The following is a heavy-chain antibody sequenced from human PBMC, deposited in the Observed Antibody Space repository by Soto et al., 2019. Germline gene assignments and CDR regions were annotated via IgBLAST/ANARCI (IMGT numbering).Heavy chain of an antibody. D-gene: IGHD1-26*01. Sequence: QVQLVQSGAEVKKPGSSVKVPCKASGGTFSSYAISWVRQAPGQGLEWMGGIIPIFGTANYAQKFQGRVTITADKSTSTAYMELSSLRSEDTAVYYCARGDSGSYNGGFDYWGQGTLVTVSS. J-gene: IGHJ4*02. CDR1: GGTFSSYA. CDR2: IIPIFGTA. CDR3: ARGDSGSYNGGFDY. V-gene: IGHV1-69*06.